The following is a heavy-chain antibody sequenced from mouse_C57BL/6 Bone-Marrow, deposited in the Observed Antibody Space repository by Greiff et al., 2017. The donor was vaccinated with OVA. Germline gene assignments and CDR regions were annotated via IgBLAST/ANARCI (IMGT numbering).Heavy chain of an antibody. V-gene: IGHV1-75*01. CDR1: GYTFTDYY. J-gene: IGHJ2*01. CDR3: ARDDYYGSSQDFDY. CDR2: IFPGSGST. Sequence: VKLQESGPELVKPGASVKISCKASGYTFTDYYINWVKQRPGQGLEWIGWIFPGSGSTYYNEKFKGKATLTVDKSSSTAYMLLSSLTSEDSAVYFCARDDYYGSSQDFDYWGQGTTLTVSS. D-gene: IGHD1-1*01.